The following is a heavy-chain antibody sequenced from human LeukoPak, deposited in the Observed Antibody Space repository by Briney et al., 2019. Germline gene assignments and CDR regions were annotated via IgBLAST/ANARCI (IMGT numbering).Heavy chain of an antibody. CDR3: ARGLNYDFWSGYPHLDY. Sequence: SETLFLTCTVSGGPISSGDYYWSWIRQPPGKGLEWIGYIYYSGSTYYNPSLKSRVTISVDTSKNQFSLKLSSVTAADTAVYYCARGLNYDFWSGYPHLDYWGQGTLVTVSS. CDR1: GGPISSGDYY. CDR2: IYYSGST. D-gene: IGHD3-3*01. J-gene: IGHJ4*02. V-gene: IGHV4-30-4*08.